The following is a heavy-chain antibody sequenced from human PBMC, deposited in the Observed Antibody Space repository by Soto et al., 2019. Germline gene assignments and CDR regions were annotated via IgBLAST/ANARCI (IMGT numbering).Heavy chain of an antibody. J-gene: IGHJ5*02. CDR2: IYWDDDK. V-gene: IGHV2-5*02. CDR3: AHRTTTVTWWFDP. D-gene: IGHD4-17*01. Sequence: QITLKESGPRLVKPTQTHTLTCIFSGFSLSPSGVGVGWIRQPPGKTLEWLALIYWDDDKRYSPSLKSRLTITKDTSKHHVVLTITNMDPADTATYFCAHRTTTVTWWFDPWGQRTLVTVSS. CDR1: GFSLSPSGVG.